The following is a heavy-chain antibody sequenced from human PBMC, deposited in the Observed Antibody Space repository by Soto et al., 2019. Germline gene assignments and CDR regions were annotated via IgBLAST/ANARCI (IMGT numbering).Heavy chain of an antibody. CDR3: AKDLAPSRRGSYRYVGFDY. V-gene: IGHV3-23*01. Sequence: PGGSLRLSCAASGFTFSSYAMSWVRQAPGKGLEWVSAISGSGGSTYYADSVKGRFTISRDNSKNTLYLQMNSLRAEDTAVYYCAKDLAPSRRGSYRYVGFDYWGQGTLVTVSS. CDR2: ISGSGGST. D-gene: IGHD3-16*02. CDR1: GFTFSSYA. J-gene: IGHJ4*02.